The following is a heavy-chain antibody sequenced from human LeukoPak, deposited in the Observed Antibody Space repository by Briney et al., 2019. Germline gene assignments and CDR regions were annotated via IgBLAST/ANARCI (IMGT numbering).Heavy chain of an antibody. CDR1: GFTFSSYA. D-gene: IGHD2-15*01. Sequence: GGSLRLSCAASGFTFSSYAMSWVRQAPGKGLEWVSSISGSGGTTYYANSVKGRFTISRDNSKNTLHLQMNSLRTEDTAIYYCAKKREFCSAEYCDFRDYFDYWGQGTLVIVSS. CDR2: ISGSGGTT. V-gene: IGHV3-23*01. CDR3: AKKREFCSAEYCDFRDYFDY. J-gene: IGHJ4*02.